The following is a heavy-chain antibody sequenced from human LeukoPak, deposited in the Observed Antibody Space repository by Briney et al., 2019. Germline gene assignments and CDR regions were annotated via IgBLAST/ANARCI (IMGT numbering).Heavy chain of an antibody. CDR1: GYTFTNYW. V-gene: IGHV5-10-1*01. D-gene: IGHD2-15*01. CDR2: FDPTDSYN. Sequence: PGGSLRLSCKGSGYTFTNYWISWVRQLPGKGLEWMGRFDPTDSYNNYSPSFQAHVTMSTDKSISTAYLQWSSLKASDPAMYYCARVLVGGQDYFDSGGEGTRVTVSS. CDR3: ARVLVGGQDYFDS. J-gene: IGHJ4*02.